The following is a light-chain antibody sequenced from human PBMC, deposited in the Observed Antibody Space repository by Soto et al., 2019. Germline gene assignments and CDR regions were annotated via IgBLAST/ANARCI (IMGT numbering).Light chain of an antibody. CDR3: QQRNNWPPIT. CDR1: QSVSSY. V-gene: IGKV3-11*01. Sequence: EIVLTQSPATLSLSPGERATLSCRASQSVSSYLVWYQQKPGQAPRLLIYDASNRATGLPARFSGSGSGTDFTLTISSLEPEDFAVYYCQQRNNWPPITFGQGTRLEIK. J-gene: IGKJ5*01. CDR2: DAS.